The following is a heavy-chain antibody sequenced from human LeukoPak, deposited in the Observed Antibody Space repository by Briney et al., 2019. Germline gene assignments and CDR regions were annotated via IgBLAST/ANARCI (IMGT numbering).Heavy chain of an antibody. CDR2: ISSSSSTI. CDR1: GFTFSSYA. J-gene: IGHJ3*02. V-gene: IGHV3-48*01. Sequence: GGSLRLSCAASGFTFSSYAMSWVRQAPGKGLEWVSYISSSSSTIYNADSVKGRFTISRDNAKNSLYLQMNSLRAEDTAVYYCARGGGSDPFDIWGQGTMVTVSS. CDR3: ARGGGSDPFDI.